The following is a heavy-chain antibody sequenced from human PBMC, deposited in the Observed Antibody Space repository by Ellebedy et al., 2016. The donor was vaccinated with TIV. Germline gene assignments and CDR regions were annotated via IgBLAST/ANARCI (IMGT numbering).Heavy chain of an antibody. CDR2: IWYDGSSK. CDR1: GFSFSSYV. V-gene: IGHV3-33*08. CDR3: ASGDHHASSWEF. J-gene: IGHJ4*02. Sequence: GESLKISCEASGFSFSSYVMQWVRQAPGKGLEWVGIIWYDGSSKEYAGSVKGRFTISRDNSKNTLYLQMTSLRVEDTAVYYCASGDHHASSWEFWGQGTLVTVSS. D-gene: IGHD3-22*01.